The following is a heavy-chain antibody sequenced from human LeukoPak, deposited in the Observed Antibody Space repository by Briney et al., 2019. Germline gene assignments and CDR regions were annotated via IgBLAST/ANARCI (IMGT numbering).Heavy chain of an antibody. Sequence: GSLRLSCAASGFTFSNYAMSWVRQAPGKGLEWVSAITGSGGNTYYADSVKGRFTISRDNSKNTVFLQMNSLRAEDMAVYYCAKWGDYDVLTGYYVSDYWGQGTLVTVSS. V-gene: IGHV3-23*01. J-gene: IGHJ4*02. CDR3: AKWGDYDVLTGYYVSDY. CDR2: ITGSGGNT. CDR1: GFTFSNYA. D-gene: IGHD3-9*01.